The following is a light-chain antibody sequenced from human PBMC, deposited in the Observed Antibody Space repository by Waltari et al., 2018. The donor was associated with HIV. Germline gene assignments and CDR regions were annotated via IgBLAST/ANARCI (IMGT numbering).Light chain of an antibody. CDR3: YSGDSSGSRGV. CDR1: ALPKKY. V-gene: IGLV3-10*01. J-gene: IGLJ2*01. CDR2: EDS. Sequence: SYELTQPPSVSVSPGQTARITCSGDALPKKYAYWYQQKSGQAPVLVIYEDSKRPSGIPEGFSGSRSGTMATLTISGARVQDETDYYCYSGDSSGSRGVFGGGTKLTV.